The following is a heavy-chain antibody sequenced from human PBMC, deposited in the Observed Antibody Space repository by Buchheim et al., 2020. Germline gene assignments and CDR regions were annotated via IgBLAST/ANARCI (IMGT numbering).Heavy chain of an antibody. CDR2: ISYDGSNK. Sequence: QVQLVESGGGVVQPGRSLRLSCAASGFTFSSYAMHWVRQAPGKGLEWAAVISYDGSNKYYADSVKGRFTIPRDNSKNTLYLQMNSLRAEDTAVYYCARDSRGTFGGVIANPYYYYGMDVWGQGTT. J-gene: IGHJ6*02. CDR3: ARDSRGTFGGVIANPYYYYGMDV. CDR1: GFTFSSYA. V-gene: IGHV3-30*04. D-gene: IGHD3-16*02.